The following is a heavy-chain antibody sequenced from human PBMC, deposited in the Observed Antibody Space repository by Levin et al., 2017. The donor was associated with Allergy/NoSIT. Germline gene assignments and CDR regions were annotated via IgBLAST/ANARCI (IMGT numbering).Heavy chain of an antibody. CDR1: GFTFSSYW. CDR2: INSDGSST. D-gene: IGHD6-13*01. J-gene: IGHJ4*02. Sequence: TGGSLRLSCAASGFTFSSYWMHWVRQAPGKGLVWVSRINSDGSSTSYADSVKGRFTISRDNAKNTLYLQMNSLRAEDTAVYYCARAARYSSSWRYYFDYWGQGTLVTVSS. V-gene: IGHV3-74*01. CDR3: ARAARYSSSWRYYFDY.